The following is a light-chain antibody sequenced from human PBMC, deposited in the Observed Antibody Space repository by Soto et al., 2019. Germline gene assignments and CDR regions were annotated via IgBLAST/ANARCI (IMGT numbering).Light chain of an antibody. CDR1: QGIKTD. Sequence: AIQMTQSPSSLSASVGDRVTITCRASQGIKTDLGWYQQKPGKAPKLLIYGASTLQGGVPSRFSGSGSGTDFTLTIRSLQPEDFATYFCLQDYTYPYTFGQGTKLEIK. V-gene: IGKV1-6*01. J-gene: IGKJ2*01. CDR2: GAS. CDR3: LQDYTYPYT.